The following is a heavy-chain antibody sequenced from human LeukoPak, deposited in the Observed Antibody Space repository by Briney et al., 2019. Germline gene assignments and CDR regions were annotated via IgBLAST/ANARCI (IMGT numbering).Heavy chain of an antibody. Sequence: SQTLSLTCVIAGDSVSSNTAAWNWIRESPLRGLEWLGRTFYRSKWYNDYAGSVKSRITISPDTSKNHFSLQLDSVTPEDTAMYYCARDGWPAFDYWGQGSLVTVSS. D-gene: IGHD2-15*01. CDR3: ARDGWPAFDY. CDR1: GDSVSSNTAA. V-gene: IGHV6-1*01. J-gene: IGHJ4*02. CDR2: TFYRSKWYN.